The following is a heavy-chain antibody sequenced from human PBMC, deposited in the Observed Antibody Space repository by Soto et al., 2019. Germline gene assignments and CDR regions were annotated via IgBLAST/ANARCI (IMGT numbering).Heavy chain of an antibody. CDR3: ARDPDWKNKYYMDV. J-gene: IGHJ6*03. Sequence: QVLLQESGPGLVKPSETLSLTCTVSGGSISGHYWSWIRQPPGKGLEWVGYISYTGSTNYNPSLKSRATISADTSKHLFSLRLSSVTAADTAIYYCARDPDWKNKYYMDVWGKGTTVTVSS. CDR1: GGSISGHY. CDR2: ISYTGST. V-gene: IGHV4-59*11. D-gene: IGHD1-1*01.